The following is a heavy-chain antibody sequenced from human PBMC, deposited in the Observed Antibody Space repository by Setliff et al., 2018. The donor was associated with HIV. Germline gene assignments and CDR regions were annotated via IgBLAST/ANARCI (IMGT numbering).Heavy chain of an antibody. J-gene: IGHJ6*03. D-gene: IGHD3-22*01. V-gene: IGHV1-2*02. CDR2: INPNSGGT. Sequence: ASVKVSCKASGYTFTAYQMHWVRQAPGQGLEWMGWINPNSGGTNSAQKFQGRVTMTRDTSISVAYMELSSLTSDDTAVYYCARAIRYYDSSGYYLDVWGKGTTVTSP. CDR3: ARAIRYYDSSGYYLDV. CDR1: GYTFTAYQ.